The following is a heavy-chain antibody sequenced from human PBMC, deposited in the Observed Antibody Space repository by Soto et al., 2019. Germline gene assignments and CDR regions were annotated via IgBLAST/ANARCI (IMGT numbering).Heavy chain of an antibody. Sequence: PGGSLRLSCSASGFTFSSYAMHWVRQAPGKGLEYVSAISSNGGSTYYADSVKGRLTISRDNSKNTLYLQMSSLRAEDTAVYYCVKGALTGTLDYWGQGTLVTVSS. CDR1: GFTFSSYA. D-gene: IGHD1-20*01. V-gene: IGHV3-64D*06. J-gene: IGHJ4*02. CDR2: ISSNGGST. CDR3: VKGALTGTLDY.